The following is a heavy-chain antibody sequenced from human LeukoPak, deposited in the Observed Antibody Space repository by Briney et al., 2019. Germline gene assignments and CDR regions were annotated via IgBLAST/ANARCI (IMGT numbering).Heavy chain of an antibody. CDR3: ARADSSGYPDYNWFDP. Sequence: PSETLSLTCTVSGYSISSGYYWGWIRQPPGKGLEWIGSIYHSGSTYYNPSLKSRVTISVDTSKNQFSLKLSSVTAADTAVYYCARADSSGYPDYNWFDPWGQGTLVTVSS. V-gene: IGHV4-38-2*02. J-gene: IGHJ5*02. D-gene: IGHD3-22*01. CDR2: IYHSGST. CDR1: GYSISSGYY.